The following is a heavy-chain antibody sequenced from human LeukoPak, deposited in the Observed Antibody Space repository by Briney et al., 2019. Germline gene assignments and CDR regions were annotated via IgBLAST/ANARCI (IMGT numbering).Heavy chain of an antibody. D-gene: IGHD3-10*01. CDR1: GFTFSNVW. Sequence: PGGSLRLSCAASGFTFSNVWMSWVRLAPGKGLEWVANIKQDGSEKNYVDSVKGRFTISRDNAKNSLYLQMNSLRVEDTAVYYCGRYGQVPIDWGQGTLVTVSS. V-gene: IGHV3-7*03. CDR2: IKQDGSEK. CDR3: GRYGQVPID. J-gene: IGHJ4*02.